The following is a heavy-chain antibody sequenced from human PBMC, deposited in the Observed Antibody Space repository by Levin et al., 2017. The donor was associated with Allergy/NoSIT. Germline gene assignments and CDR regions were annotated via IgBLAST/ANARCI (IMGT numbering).Heavy chain of an antibody. Sequence: SETLSLTCTVSGGSISTYYWSWIRQPPGKGLEWIGYIYYSGSTNYNPSLKSRVTISVDTSKNQFSLKLSSVTAADTAVYYCARNGGSGNYYFFDYWGQGTLVTVSS. CDR3: ARNGGSGNYYFFDY. J-gene: IGHJ4*02. CDR2: IYYSGST. D-gene: IGHD3-10*01. V-gene: IGHV4-59*01. CDR1: GGSISTYY.